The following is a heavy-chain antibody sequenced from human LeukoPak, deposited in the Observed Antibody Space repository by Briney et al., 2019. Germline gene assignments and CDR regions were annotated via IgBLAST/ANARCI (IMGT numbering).Heavy chain of an antibody. V-gene: IGHV3-23*01. Sequence: PGGSLRLSCAASGFTFSTYGMSWVRQAPGKGLEWVSAVSSTGGTTYYADSVKGRFTISRDNSKNTLFLQINSLRAEDTAVYYCAKSGPYGSGSYRPFDPWGQGTLVTVSS. D-gene: IGHD3-10*01. CDR1: GFTFSTYG. CDR2: VSSTGGTT. J-gene: IGHJ5*02. CDR3: AKSGPYGSGSYRPFDP.